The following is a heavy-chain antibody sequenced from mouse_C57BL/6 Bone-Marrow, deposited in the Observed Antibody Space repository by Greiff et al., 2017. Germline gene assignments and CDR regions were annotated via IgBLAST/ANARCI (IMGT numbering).Heavy chain of an antibody. CDR2: IDPEDGET. J-gene: IGHJ3*01. CDR1: GFNIKDYY. D-gene: IGHD1-2*01. V-gene: IGHV14-2*01. Sequence: VQLQQSGAELVKPGASVKLSCTASGFNIKDYYMHWVKQRTEQGLEWIGRIDPEDGETKYAPNFQGKATITADTSSNTAYLQLSSLTSEDTAVYYCARTLLIFAYWGQGTLVTVSA. CDR3: ARTLLIFAY.